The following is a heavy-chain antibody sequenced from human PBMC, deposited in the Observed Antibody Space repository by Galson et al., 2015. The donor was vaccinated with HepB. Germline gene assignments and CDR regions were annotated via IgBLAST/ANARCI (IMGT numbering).Heavy chain of an antibody. J-gene: IGHJ6*02. D-gene: IGHD6-13*01. V-gene: IGHV1-69*06. CDR2: IIPIFGTA. Sequence: SVKVSCKVSGGTFSSLSISWVRQAPGQGPEWMGGIIPIFGTADYAQKFHGRVTITADKPTNTAYMEMSSLRSEDTAMYYCARGRRIAASGNSHYLFYYGLDVWGQGTTVTVSS. CDR1: GGTFSSLS. CDR3: ARGRRIAASGNSHYLFYYGLDV.